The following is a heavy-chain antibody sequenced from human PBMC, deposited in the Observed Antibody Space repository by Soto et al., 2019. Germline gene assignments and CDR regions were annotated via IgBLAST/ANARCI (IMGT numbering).Heavy chain of an antibody. CDR2: INPSGGST. Sequence: ASVKVSCKASGYTFTSYYMHWVRQAPGQGLEWMRIINPSGGSTSYAQKFQGRVTMTRDTSTSTVYMELSSLRSEDTAVYYCATQGLSVNEGTGGDGSYGHAFDIWGQGTMVTVS. V-gene: IGHV1-46*01. CDR1: GYTFTSYY. D-gene: IGHD5-18*01. J-gene: IGHJ3*02. CDR3: ATQGLSVNEGTGGDGSYGHAFDI.